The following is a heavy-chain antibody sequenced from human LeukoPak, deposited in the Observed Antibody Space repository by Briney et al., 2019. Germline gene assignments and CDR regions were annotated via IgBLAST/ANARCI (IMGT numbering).Heavy chain of an antibody. D-gene: IGHD3-10*01. Sequence: ASVKVSCKASGYTFTGYYMHWVRQAPGQGLEWMGWINPNSGGTNYAQKFQGRVTMTRDTSISTAYMELSRLRSDDTAVYYCARDQTRITMVRGAPYYYYMEVWGKGTTVTVSS. CDR2: INPNSGGT. V-gene: IGHV1-2*02. CDR3: ARDQTRITMVRGAPYYYYMEV. J-gene: IGHJ6*03. CDR1: GYTFTGYY.